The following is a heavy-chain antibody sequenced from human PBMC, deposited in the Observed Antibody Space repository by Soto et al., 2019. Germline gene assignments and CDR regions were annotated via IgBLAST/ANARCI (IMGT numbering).Heavy chain of an antibody. CDR3: ARDYTIFGVAPYGMDV. CDR1: GYTFTGYY. D-gene: IGHD3-3*01. Sequence: ASVKVSCKASGYTFTGYYMHWVRQAPGQGLEWMGWINPNSGGTNYAQKFQGWVTMTRDTSISTAYKELSRLRSDDTAVYYCARDYTIFGVAPYGMDVWGQGTTVTVSS. J-gene: IGHJ6*02. CDR2: INPNSGGT. V-gene: IGHV1-2*04.